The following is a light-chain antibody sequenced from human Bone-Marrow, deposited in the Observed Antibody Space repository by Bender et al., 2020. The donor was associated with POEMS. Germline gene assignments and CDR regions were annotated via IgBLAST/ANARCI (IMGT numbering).Light chain of an antibody. Sequence: QSALTQPPSASGSPGQSVTISCTGTSSDVGGYNYVSWYQQHPGKAPKVMIYDVSKRPSGVPDRFSGSKSGNTASLTISGLQAEDEADYYCCSYAGRSILWVFGGGTQLTVL. CDR3: CSYAGRSILWV. CDR2: DVS. CDR1: SSDVGGYNY. V-gene: IGLV2-8*01. J-gene: IGLJ3*02.